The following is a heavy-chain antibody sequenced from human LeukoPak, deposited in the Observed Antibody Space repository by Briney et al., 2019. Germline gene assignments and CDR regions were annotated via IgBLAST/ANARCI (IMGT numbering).Heavy chain of an antibody. Sequence: GGSLRLSCAASGFNFSSYWMSWGRQAPGKGVEWEANIKQDGSEKYYVECVKGRFTISRDNAKNSLYLQMNSLIAEDTAVYYCARGAAMVDYWGQGTLVTVSS. D-gene: IGHD5-18*01. CDR2: IKQDGSEK. V-gene: IGHV3-7*01. CDR1: GFNFSSYW. J-gene: IGHJ4*02. CDR3: ARGAAMVDY.